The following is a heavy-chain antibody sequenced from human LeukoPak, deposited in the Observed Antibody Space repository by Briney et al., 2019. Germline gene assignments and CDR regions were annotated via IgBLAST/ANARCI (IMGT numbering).Heavy chain of an antibody. Sequence: PGGSLRLSCTASKFTFSNYGMQWVSQAPGKGLEWVAVISSDGGTKYYADSVKGRFTLSRDNSRNTLDLQMNSLGPEDTAVYYCAKEYDSGGYGAYFDYWGQGTLVTVSS. D-gene: IGHD3-10*01. J-gene: IGHJ4*02. CDR2: ISSDGGTK. V-gene: IGHV3-30*18. CDR3: AKEYDSGGYGAYFDY. CDR1: KFTFSNYG.